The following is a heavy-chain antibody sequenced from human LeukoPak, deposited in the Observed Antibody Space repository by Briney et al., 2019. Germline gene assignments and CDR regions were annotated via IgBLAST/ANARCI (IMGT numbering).Heavy chain of an antibody. CDR1: GFTFSYYA. CDR3: ARGSYTGEYGDYRTDY. V-gene: IGHV3-30-3*01. D-gene: IGHD4-17*01. CDR2: MSYDGSKK. Sequence: PGGSLRLSCAASGFTFSYYAMHWVRQAPGKGLEWVAVMSYDGSKKDDADSVKGRFTISRDTSKNTLYLEMNSLRAEDTAIYYCARGSYTGEYGDYRTDYWGQGTLVTVSS. J-gene: IGHJ4*02.